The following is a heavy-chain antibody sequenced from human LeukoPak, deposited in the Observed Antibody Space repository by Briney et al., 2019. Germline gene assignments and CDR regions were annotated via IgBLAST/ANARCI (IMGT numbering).Heavy chain of an antibody. V-gene: IGHV4-59*01. CDR1: GGSISSYY. CDR3: ARGVQDDYGDYDPSFGY. D-gene: IGHD4-17*01. Sequence: SETLSLTCTVSGGSISSYYWSWIRQPPGKGLECIGYIYYSGSPNYNPSLKSRVTISVDTSKNQFSLKLSSVTAADTAVYYCARGVQDDYGDYDPSFGYWGQGTLVTVSS. J-gene: IGHJ4*02. CDR2: IYYSGSP.